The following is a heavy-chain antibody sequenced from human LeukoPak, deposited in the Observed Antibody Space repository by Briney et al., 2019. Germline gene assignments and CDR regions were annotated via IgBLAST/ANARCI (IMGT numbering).Heavy chain of an antibody. J-gene: IGHJ5*02. D-gene: IGHD3-10*01. CDR3: ARRRITMVRGVYHNWFDP. Sequence: GSLRLSCATSGFTFNNYAMSWIRQPPGKGLEWIGEINHSGSTNYNPSLKSRVTISVDTSKNQFSLKLSSVTAADTAVYYCARRRITMVRGVYHNWFDPWGQGTLVTVSS. CDR2: INHSGST. V-gene: IGHV4-34*01. CDR1: GFTFNNYA.